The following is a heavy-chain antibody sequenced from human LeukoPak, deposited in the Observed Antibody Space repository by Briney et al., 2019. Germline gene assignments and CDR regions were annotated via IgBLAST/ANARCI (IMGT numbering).Heavy chain of an antibody. CDR1: GGTFTSYA. CDR2: IIPILATA. J-gene: IGHJ5*02. CDR3: ATSDPDVWGRLSFDP. V-gene: IGHV1-69*05. D-gene: IGHD3-16*01. Sequence: SVKVSCKASGGTFTSYAISWVRQAPGQGLEWMGGIIPILATANYAQKFQGRVTITTDESTSTAYMELSRLRSEDTAVYYCATSDPDVWGRLSFDPWGQGTQVTVCS.